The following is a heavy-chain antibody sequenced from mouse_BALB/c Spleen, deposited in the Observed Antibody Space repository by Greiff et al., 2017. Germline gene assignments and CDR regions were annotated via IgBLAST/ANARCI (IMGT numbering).Heavy chain of an antibody. Sequence: VQLQQSGPGLVQPSQSLSITCTVSGFSLTSYGVHWVRQSPGKGLEWLGVIWSGGSTDYNAAFISRLSISKDNSKSQVFFKMNSLQANDTAIYYCARNGGYYGNPYAMDYWGQGTSVTVSS. J-gene: IGHJ4*01. CDR3: ARNGGYYGNPYAMDY. CDR1: GFSLTSYG. CDR2: IWSGGST. V-gene: IGHV2-2*02. D-gene: IGHD2-1*01.